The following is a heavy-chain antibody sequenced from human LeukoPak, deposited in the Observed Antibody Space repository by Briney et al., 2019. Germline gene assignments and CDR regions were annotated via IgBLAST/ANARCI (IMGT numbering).Heavy chain of an antibody. CDR1: GYTFTGYY. V-gene: IGHV1-2*02. CDR3: ARILDVWGSYRYAFDI. Sequence: ASVKVSCKASGYTFTGYYMHWVRQAPGQGLEWMGWINPNSGGTNYAQKFQGRVTMTRDTSISTAYMELSKLRSDDTAVYYCARILDVWGSYRYAFDIWGQGTMVTVSS. D-gene: IGHD3-16*02. J-gene: IGHJ3*02. CDR2: INPNSGGT.